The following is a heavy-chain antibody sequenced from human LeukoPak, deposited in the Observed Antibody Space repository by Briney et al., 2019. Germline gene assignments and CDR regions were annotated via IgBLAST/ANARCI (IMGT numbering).Heavy chain of an antibody. D-gene: IGHD3-22*01. CDR3: EKWSYYERSGYDFDY. V-gene: IGHV3-30*18. CDR2: ISYDGSNK. J-gene: IGHJ4*02. CDR1: GFTFSSYG. Sequence: GGSLRLSCAASGFTFSSYGLRWVRQAPGKGLEWVAVISYDGSNKYYADSVKGRFTISRDISKNTLYLQMNSLRAKATAVYYCEKWSYYERSGYDFDYWGQGTLVTVSS.